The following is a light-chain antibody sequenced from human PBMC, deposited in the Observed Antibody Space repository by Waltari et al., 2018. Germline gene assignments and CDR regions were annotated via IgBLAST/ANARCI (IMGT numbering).Light chain of an antibody. CDR1: SSDVGTYNF. CDR2: EVI. Sequence: QSALTQPASVSGSPGQSITISCTGTSSDVGTYNFVSWYQQQPGKAPKLMIYEVIKRPSGVSNRFSGSKSGNTASLTISGLQDEDEADYYCCSYAGTDTVIIFGGGTKVTVL. V-gene: IGLV2-23*02. CDR3: CSYAGTDTVII. J-gene: IGLJ2*01.